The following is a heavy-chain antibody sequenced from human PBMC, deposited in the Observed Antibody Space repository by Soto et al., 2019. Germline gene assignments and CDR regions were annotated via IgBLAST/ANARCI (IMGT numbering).Heavy chain of an antibody. V-gene: IGHV3-23*01. CDR3: AKGLAIYGGYRPFDY. CDR2: ISGSGGST. Sequence: GGSLSLSCAASGFTFSSYAMSWVRQAPGKGLEWVSAISGSGGSTYYADSVKGRFTISRDNSKNTLYLQMNSLRAEDTAVYYCAKGLAIYGGYRPFDYWGQGTLVTVSS. J-gene: IGHJ4*02. CDR1: GFTFSSYA. D-gene: IGHD4-17*01.